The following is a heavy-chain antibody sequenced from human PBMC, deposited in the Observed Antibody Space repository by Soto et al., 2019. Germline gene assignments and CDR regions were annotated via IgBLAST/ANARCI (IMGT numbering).Heavy chain of an antibody. D-gene: IGHD4-17*01. J-gene: IGHJ6*03. CDR2: INHSGST. CDR3: ARGVKGVTTHYYYYMDG. V-gene: IGHV4-34*01. CDR1: GGSFSGYY. Sequence: PSETLSLTCAVYGGSFSGYYWSWIRQPPGKGLEWIGEINHSGSTNYNPSLKSRVTISVDTSKNQFSLKLSSVTAADTAVYYCARGVKGVTTHYYYYMDGWGKGTTVTVSS.